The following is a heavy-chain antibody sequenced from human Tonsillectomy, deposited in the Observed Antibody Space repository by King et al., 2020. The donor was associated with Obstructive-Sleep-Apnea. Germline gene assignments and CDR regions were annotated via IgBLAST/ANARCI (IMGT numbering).Heavy chain of an antibody. CDR1: GGSFSGYY. Sequence: VQLQQWGAGLLKPSETLSLTCAVYGGSFSGYYWSWIRQPPGKGLEWIGEINHSGSTNYNPSLKSRVTISVDTSKNQFSLKLSSVTAADTAVYYCASWTGIGYYYGMDVWGQGTTVTVSS. CDR2: INHSGST. D-gene: IGHD3/OR15-3a*01. V-gene: IGHV4-34*01. J-gene: IGHJ6*02. CDR3: ASWTGIGYYYGMDV.